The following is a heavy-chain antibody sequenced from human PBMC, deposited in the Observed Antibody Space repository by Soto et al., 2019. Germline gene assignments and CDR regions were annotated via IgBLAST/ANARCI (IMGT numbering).Heavy chain of an antibody. CDR2: IRSKAYGGTT. CDR1: GFTVGDYA. J-gene: IGHJ4*02. CDR3: TRGSAAATTYIDY. V-gene: IGHV3-49*03. Sequence: GGSLRLSCTASGFTVGDYAMSWFRQAPGKGLEWVGFIRSKAYGGTTEYAASVKGRFTISRDDSKSIAYLQMNSLKTEDTAVYYCTRGSAAATTYIDYWGQGTLVTVSS. D-gene: IGHD6-13*01.